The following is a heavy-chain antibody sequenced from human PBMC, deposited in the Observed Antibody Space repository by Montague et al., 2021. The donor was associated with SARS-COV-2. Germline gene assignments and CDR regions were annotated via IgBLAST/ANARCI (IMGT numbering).Heavy chain of an antibody. CDR2: INHSGST. Sequence: SETLSLTCAVYGGSLSGYYWSWIRQPPGKGLEWIGEINHSGSTNYNPSLKNRVTISLDTSKNQFSLKLSSVTAADTAVYYCARGRRRYNWRDETSYYYGMDVWGQGTTVTVSS. V-gene: IGHV4-34*01. J-gene: IGHJ6*02. D-gene: IGHD1-20*01. CDR1: GGSLSGYY. CDR3: ARGRRRYNWRDETSYYYGMDV.